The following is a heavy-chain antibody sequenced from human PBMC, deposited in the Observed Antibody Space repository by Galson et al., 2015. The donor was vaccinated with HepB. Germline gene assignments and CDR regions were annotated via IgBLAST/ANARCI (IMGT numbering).Heavy chain of an antibody. CDR3: ARDPGQYSYGLAPAYGMDV. Sequence: SVKVSCKASGGTFSSYAISWVRQAPGQGLEWMGGIIPIFGTANYAQKFQGRVTITADESTSTAYMELSSLRSEDTAVYYCARDPGQYSYGLAPAYGMDVWGQGTTVTVSS. CDR2: IIPIFGTA. D-gene: IGHD5-18*01. CDR1: GGTFSSYA. J-gene: IGHJ6*02. V-gene: IGHV1-69*13.